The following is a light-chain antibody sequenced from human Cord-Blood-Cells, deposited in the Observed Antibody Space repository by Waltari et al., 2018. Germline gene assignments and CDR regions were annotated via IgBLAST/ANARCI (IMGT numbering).Light chain of an antibody. CDR1: QSVSSY. CDR3: QQRSNWPLT. J-gene: IGKJ4*01. Sequence: DIVLTQSPATLYLSPRERATLSCRASQSVSSYLAWYQQKPGQAPRLLIYDASNRATGIPARFSGSGSGTDFTLTISSLEPEDFAVYYCQQRSNWPLTFGGGTKVEIK. CDR2: DAS. V-gene: IGKV3-11*01.